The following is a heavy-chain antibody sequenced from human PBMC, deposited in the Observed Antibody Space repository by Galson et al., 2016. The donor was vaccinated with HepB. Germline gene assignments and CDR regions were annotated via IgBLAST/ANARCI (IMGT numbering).Heavy chain of an antibody. V-gene: IGHV3-33*01. Sequence: SLRLSCAASGLTFSSYGMHWVRQAPGKGLEWVALIWCDGSNKYYADSVKGRFTISRDNSKNTLYLQMNSLRAEDTAVYYCARVLGGTSNGYFDLWGQGTLVTVSS. CDR2: IWCDGSNK. D-gene: IGHD3-10*01. CDR1: GLTFSSYG. CDR3: ARVLGGTSNGYFDL. J-gene: IGHJ4*02.